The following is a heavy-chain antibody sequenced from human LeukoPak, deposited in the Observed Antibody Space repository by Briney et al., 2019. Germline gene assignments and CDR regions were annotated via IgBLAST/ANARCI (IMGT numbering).Heavy chain of an antibody. CDR1: GFTFSSYW. J-gene: IGHJ4*02. CDR3: ARDPGLRYFDWTMSGYFDY. D-gene: IGHD3-9*01. V-gene: IGHV3-7*03. CDR2: IKQDGSEK. Sequence: GGSLRLSGAASGFTFSSYWMSWVRQAPGKGLEWVANIKQDGSEKYYVDSVKGRFTISRDNAKNSLYLQMNSLRAEDTAVYYCARDPGLRYFDWTMSGYFDYWGQGTLVTVSS.